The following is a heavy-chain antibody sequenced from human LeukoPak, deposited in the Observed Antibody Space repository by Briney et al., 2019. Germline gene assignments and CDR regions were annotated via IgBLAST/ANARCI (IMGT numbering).Heavy chain of an antibody. CDR2: ISGSGGST. CDR1: GFTFSSYA. CDR3: AKGARGYSAPHPLDF. V-gene: IGHV3-23*01. D-gene: IGHD5-12*01. Sequence: GGSLRLSCAASGFTFSSYAMSWVRQAPGKGLEWVSAISGSGGSTYYADSVKGRFAISRDNSKNTLYLQMSSLRAEDTAVYYCAKGARGYSAPHPLDFWGQGTLVTVSS. J-gene: IGHJ4*01.